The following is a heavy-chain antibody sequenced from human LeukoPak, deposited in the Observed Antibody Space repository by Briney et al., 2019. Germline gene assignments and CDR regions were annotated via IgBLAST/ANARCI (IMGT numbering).Heavy chain of an antibody. J-gene: IGHJ4*02. CDR1: GFTFSSYS. Sequence: PGGSLRLSCAASGFTFSSYSMNWVRQAPGKGLEWVSSISSSSSYIYYADSVKGRFTISRDNAKNSLYLQMNSLRAEDTAVYYCARSWSIVAAGINGVDYWGQGTLVNVSS. D-gene: IGHD6-13*01. V-gene: IGHV3-21*01. CDR2: ISSSSSYI. CDR3: ARSWSIVAAGINGVDY.